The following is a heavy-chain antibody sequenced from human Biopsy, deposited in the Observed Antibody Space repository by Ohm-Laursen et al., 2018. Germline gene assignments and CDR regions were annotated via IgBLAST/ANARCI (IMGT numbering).Heavy chain of an antibody. V-gene: IGHV4-59*08. CDR1: GGSISSYY. CDR2: IYYSGST. CDR3: ARLWGGYHFHGMDV. Sequence: PGTLSLTCIVSGGSISSYYWSWIRQPPGKGLECIGYIYYSGSTNYSPSLKSRVTMSVDTSKNQFSLKLSSVTTADTAVYYCARLWGGYHFHGMDVWGQGTTVTVSS. D-gene: IGHD7-27*01. J-gene: IGHJ6*02.